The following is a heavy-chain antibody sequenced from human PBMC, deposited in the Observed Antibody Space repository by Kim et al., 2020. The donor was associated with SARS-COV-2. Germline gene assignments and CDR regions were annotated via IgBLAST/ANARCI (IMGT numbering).Heavy chain of an antibody. CDR3: ARDIGDSSGYYYVFDAFDI. Sequence: GGSLRLSCAASGFTFSDYYMSWIRQAPGKGLEWVSYISSSSSYTNYADSVKGRFTIPRDNAKNSLYLQMNSLRAEDTAVYYCARDIGDSSGYYYVFDAFDIWGQGTMVTVSS. CDR1: GFTFSDYY. J-gene: IGHJ3*02. CDR2: ISSSSSYT. V-gene: IGHV3-11*06. D-gene: IGHD3-22*01.